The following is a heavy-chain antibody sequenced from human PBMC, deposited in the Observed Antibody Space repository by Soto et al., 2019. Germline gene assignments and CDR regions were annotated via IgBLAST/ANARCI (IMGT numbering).Heavy chain of an antibody. V-gene: IGHV3-23*01. J-gene: IGHJ3*02. D-gene: IGHD2-8*01. CDR2: IGGAGSNI. CDR3: AKDFVGRNDVYDPLDI. Sequence: PVVPQRLSCAASGFNFSEYAMTRVLQATGKGLEWVSVIGGAGSNIHYADSVEGRFTVSRDDSKNTLYLRMDSLRVEDTAVYYCAKDFVGRNDVYDPLDIWGPGTKVTVSS. CDR1: GFNFSEYA.